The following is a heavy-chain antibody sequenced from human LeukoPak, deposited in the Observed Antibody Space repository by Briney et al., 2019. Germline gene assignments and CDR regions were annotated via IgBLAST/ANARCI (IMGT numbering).Heavy chain of an antibody. V-gene: IGHV3-23*01. Sequence: PGGSLRLSCAASGFTFSSYAMTWVRQAPGKGLEWVSGISESGGNTYYADSVKGRFTISRDKSKNTLYLQMNSLRDEDTAVYYCARARPWDSSRSYYFGMDVWGHGTTVTVSS. CDR1: GFTFSSYA. D-gene: IGHD3-22*01. CDR3: ARARPWDSSRSYYFGMDV. J-gene: IGHJ6*02. CDR2: ISESGGNT.